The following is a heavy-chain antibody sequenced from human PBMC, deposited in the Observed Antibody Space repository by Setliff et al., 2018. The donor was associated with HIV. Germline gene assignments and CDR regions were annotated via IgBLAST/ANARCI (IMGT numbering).Heavy chain of an antibody. D-gene: IGHD6-6*01. CDR2: INYSGKT. V-gene: IGHV4-34*05. CDR3: ARATYGSRAGTGLYFDS. CDR1: GGSFSGFY. Sequence: SETLSLPCGISGGSFSGFYWAWIRQPLGKGLEWIGEINYSGKTNKNPSLKSRVTISADTSRTQFSLNLISVTAADTAVYYCARATYGSRAGTGLYFDSWGQGALVTVSS. J-gene: IGHJ4*02.